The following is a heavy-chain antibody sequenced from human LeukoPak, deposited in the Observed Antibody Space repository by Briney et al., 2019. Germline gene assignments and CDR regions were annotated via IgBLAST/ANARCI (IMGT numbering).Heavy chain of an antibody. CDR3: ARLRYCSGGSCYPKYYFDY. D-gene: IGHD2-15*01. J-gene: IGHJ4*02. CDR1: GGSISSYY. Sequence: SETLSLTWTVSGGSISSYYWGWIRQPPGKGREWIGSLYYSGSTNYNPSLKSRVTISVDTSKNQFSLKLSSVTAADTAVYYCARLRYCSGGSCYPKYYFDYWGQGTLVTVSS. V-gene: IGHV4-59*08. CDR2: LYYSGST.